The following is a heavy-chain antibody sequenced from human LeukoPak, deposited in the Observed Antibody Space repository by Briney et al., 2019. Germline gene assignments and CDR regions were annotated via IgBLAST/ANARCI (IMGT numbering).Heavy chain of an antibody. V-gene: IGHV1-3*01. CDR1: GYTFSSYA. Sequence: ASVKVSCKASGYTFSSYAMHWVRQAPGQRLEWMGWINAGNGNTKYSQKFQGRVTITRDTSASTAYMELSSLRSEDTAVYYCARDLVAAAHEYYYYGMDVWGQGTTVTVSS. CDR2: INAGNGNT. J-gene: IGHJ6*02. D-gene: IGHD6-13*01. CDR3: ARDLVAAAHEYYYYGMDV.